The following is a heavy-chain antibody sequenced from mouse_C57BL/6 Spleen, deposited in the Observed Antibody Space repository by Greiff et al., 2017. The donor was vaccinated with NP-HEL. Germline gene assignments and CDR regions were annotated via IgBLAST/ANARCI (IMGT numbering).Heavy chain of an antibody. CDR2: IDPETGGT. CDR3: TRPGYYVWFAY. V-gene: IGHV1-15*01. Sequence: QVQLQQSGAELVRPGASVTLSCKASGYTFTDHEMHWVKHTPVHGLEWIGAIDPETGGTAYNQKFKGKAILTADKSSSTAYMELRSLTSEDSAVYYCTRPGYYVWFAYWGQGTLVTVSA. J-gene: IGHJ3*01. D-gene: IGHD2-3*01. CDR1: GYTFTDHE.